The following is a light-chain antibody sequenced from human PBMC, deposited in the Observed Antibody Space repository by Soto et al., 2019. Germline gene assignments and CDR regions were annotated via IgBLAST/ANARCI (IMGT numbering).Light chain of an antibody. V-gene: IGLV2-14*03. CDR3: SSYTSSMTNV. Sequence: HSVRNQHSPVFGSPGQSVTLSLPGNSSAVGGYNSVSWYQHHPGKAPKLIPYDVGDRPSGVSYRFSGSKSGNTASLTISGLQAADEADYFCSSYTSSMTNVFGSGTKVTVL. CDR1: SSAVGGYNS. CDR2: DVG. J-gene: IGLJ1*01.